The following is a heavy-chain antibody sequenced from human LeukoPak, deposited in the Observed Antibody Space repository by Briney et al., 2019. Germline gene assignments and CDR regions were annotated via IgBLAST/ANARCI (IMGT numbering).Heavy chain of an antibody. CDR2: INPNSGGT. CDR3: AMASSGFGGYFDY. D-gene: IGHD3-10*01. V-gene: IGHV1-2*02. CDR1: GYTFTAYY. J-gene: IGHJ4*02. Sequence: ASVKVSCKASGYTFTAYYLHWVRQAPGQGLEWMGWINPNSGGTNYAQKFQGRVTMTRDTSISTVYMELSSLRSDDTAVYYCAMASSGFGGYFDYWSQGTLVTVSS.